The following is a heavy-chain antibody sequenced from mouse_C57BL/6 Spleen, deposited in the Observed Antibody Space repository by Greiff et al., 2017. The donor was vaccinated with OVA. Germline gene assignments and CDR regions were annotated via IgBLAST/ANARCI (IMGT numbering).Heavy chain of an antibody. CDR2: ISSGSSTI. Sequence: EVKLMESGGGLVKPGGSLKLSCAASGFTFSDYGMHWVRQAPEKGLEWVAYISSGSSTIYYADTVKGRFTISRANAKNTLFLQMTSLRSEDTAMYYCARLLRGFAYWGQGTLVTVSA. CDR3: ARLLRGFAY. J-gene: IGHJ3*01. V-gene: IGHV5-17*01. CDR1: GFTFSDYG. D-gene: IGHD1-1*01.